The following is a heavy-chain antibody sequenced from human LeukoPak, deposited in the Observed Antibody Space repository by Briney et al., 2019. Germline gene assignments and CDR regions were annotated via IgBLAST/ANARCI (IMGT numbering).Heavy chain of an antibody. CDR2: ISYDGSNK. CDR3: ARVSGILRQIDY. Sequence: GGSLRLSCAASGFTLSSYAMHWVRQAPGKGLEWVAVISYDGSNKYYADSVKGRFAISRDNSKNTLYLQMNSLRAEDTAVYYCARVSGILRQIDYWGQGTLVTVSS. CDR1: GFTLSSYA. V-gene: IGHV3-30*09. J-gene: IGHJ4*02. D-gene: IGHD1-14*01.